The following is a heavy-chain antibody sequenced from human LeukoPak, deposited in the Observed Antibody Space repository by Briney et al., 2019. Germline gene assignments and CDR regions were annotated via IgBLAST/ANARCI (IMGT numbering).Heavy chain of an antibody. V-gene: IGHV3-23*01. CDR1: GFTFTTFA. CDR2: VSPTGHNP. CDR3: AKGGPPGSGSSDY. Sequence: SGGSLRLSCAASGFTFTTFAMRWVRQAPGKGLEWVSTVSPTGHNPFYADSAKGRFTISRDNSKNTLYLQMNSLRAEDTAVYYCAKGGPPGSGSSDYWGQGTLVTVSS. D-gene: IGHD3-10*01. J-gene: IGHJ4*02.